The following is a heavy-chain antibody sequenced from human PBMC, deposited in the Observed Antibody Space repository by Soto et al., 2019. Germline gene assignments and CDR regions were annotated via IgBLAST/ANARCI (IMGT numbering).Heavy chain of an antibody. Sequence: QVQLVQSGAEVKKPGASVKVSCKASGYTFTSYDINWVRQATGQGLEWMGWMNPNSGNTGYAQKFQGRVTMTRNTSISTAYMELSSLRSEDTAVYYCARGYPKRTRIFGGETSSRWFDPWGQGTLVTVSS. CDR2: MNPNSGNT. V-gene: IGHV1-8*01. CDR3: ARGYPKRTRIFGGETSSRWFDP. J-gene: IGHJ5*02. CDR1: GYTFTSYD. D-gene: IGHD3-3*01.